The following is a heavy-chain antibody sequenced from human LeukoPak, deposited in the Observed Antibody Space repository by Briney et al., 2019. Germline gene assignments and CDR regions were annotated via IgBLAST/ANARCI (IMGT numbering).Heavy chain of an antibody. CDR1: GGSISSGGYY. CDR3: ARERWGGYYMDV. V-gene: IGHV4-30-2*01. J-gene: IGHJ6*03. Sequence: SQTLSLTCTVSGGSISSGGYYWSWIRQPPGKGRGWIGYIYHSGSTYYNPSLKSRVTISVDRSKNQFSLKLSSVTAADTAVYYCARERWGGYYMDVWGKGTTVTVSS. D-gene: IGHD2-21*01. CDR2: IYHSGST.